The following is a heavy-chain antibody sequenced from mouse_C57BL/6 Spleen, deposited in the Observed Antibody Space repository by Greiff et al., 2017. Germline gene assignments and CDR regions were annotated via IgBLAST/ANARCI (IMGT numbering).Heavy chain of an antibody. Sequence: QVQLQQSGPELVKPGASVKISCKASGYAFSSSWMNWVKQRPGKGLEWIGRIYPGDGDTNYNGKFKGKATLTADKSSSTAYMQLSSLTAEDSAVYFGARLLFDYWGQGTTLTVSS. J-gene: IGHJ2*01. CDR2: IYPGDGDT. CDR3: ARLLFDY. CDR1: GYAFSSSW. V-gene: IGHV1-82*01.